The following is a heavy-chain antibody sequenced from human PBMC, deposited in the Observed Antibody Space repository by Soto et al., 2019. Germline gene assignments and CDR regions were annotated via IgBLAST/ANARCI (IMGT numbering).Heavy chain of an antibody. CDR1: GFTFSNFD. V-gene: IGHV3-13*05. J-gene: IGHJ6*02. CDR2: IGAARDP. Sequence: LKISCATSGFTFSNFDMHWVRQVPGKGLEWVSAIGAARDPYYLGSVKGRFTISRENAKNSVYLQMNDLRAGDSAVYYCARAYTGRLPRRADYYYAMDVWGQGTTVTVSS. D-gene: IGHD2-2*02. CDR3: ARAYTGRLPRRADYYYAMDV.